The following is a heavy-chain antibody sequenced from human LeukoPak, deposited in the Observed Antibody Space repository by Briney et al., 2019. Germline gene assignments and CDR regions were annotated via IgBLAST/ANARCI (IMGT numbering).Heavy chain of an antibody. Sequence: SETLSLTCTVSGGSISSSSYYWTWIRQPPGKGLEWIGYINYRGSTNYNPSLKSRVTISVDTSKNQFSLKLRSVTAADTAVYYCARGTGQLWLRYMDVWGKGTTGTVSS. CDR1: GGSISSSSYY. CDR3: ARGTGQLWLRYMDV. CDR2: INYRGST. J-gene: IGHJ6*03. V-gene: IGHV4-61*01. D-gene: IGHD3-16*01.